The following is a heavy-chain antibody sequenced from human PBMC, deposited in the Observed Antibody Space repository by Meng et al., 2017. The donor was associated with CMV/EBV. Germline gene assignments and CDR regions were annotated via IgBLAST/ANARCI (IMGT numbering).Heavy chain of an antibody. Sequence: CTASGYTFSSYFIHWIRQAPGQRLEWMGWINPNHRDTKYAERFQGRVTMTRDTSTNTVYMELDSLRFVDTAIYYCAKDESNGYTDYWGPGTLVTVSS. CDR1: GYTFSSYF. D-gene: IGHD5-18*01. V-gene: IGHV1-2*02. CDR3: AKDESNGYTDY. CDR2: INPNHRDT. J-gene: IGHJ4*02.